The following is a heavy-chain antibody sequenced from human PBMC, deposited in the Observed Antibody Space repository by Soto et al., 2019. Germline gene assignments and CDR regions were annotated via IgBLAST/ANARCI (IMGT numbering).Heavy chain of an antibody. Sequence: EVRLLESGGGLVQPGGSLRLSCVASGFTFSNYAMSWVRQAPGKGLEWVSVVTGRSSSTYYADSVEGRFIISRDNSRNTLFLQMNSLGDEDTAVYYCTKHLPSKKNQRRWADAFHIWGQGTILTVSS. CDR2: VTGRSSST. D-gene: IGHD2-2*01. V-gene: IGHV3-23*01. J-gene: IGHJ3*02. CDR3: TKHLPSKKNQRRWADAFHI. CDR1: GFTFSNYA.